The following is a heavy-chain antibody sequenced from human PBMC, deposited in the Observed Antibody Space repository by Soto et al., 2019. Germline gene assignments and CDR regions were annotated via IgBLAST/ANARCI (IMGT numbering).Heavy chain of an antibody. CDR3: AKAFWSGYELDY. CDR1: GFTFSSYG. CDR2: ISYDGSNK. Sequence: QVQLVESGGGVVQPGRSLRLSCAASGFTFSSYGMHWVRQAPGKGLEWVAVISYDGSNKYYADSVKGRFTISRDNSKNTLYLQMNSLRAEDTAVYYCAKAFWSGYELDYWGQGTLVTVSS. V-gene: IGHV3-30*18. D-gene: IGHD3-3*01. J-gene: IGHJ4*02.